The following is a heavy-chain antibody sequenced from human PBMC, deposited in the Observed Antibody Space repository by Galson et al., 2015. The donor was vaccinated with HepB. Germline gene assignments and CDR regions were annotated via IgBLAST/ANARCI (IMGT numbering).Heavy chain of an antibody. V-gene: IGHV3-74*01. Sequence: SLRLSCAASGFTFSSYWMHWVRQAPGKGLVWVSRINSDGSSTSYADSVKGRFTISRDNAKNTLYLQMNGLRAEDTAVYYCARAVGSGWYPGYWGQGTLVTVSS. D-gene: IGHD6-19*01. J-gene: IGHJ4*02. CDR1: GFTFSSYW. CDR3: ARAVGSGWYPGY. CDR2: INSDGSST.